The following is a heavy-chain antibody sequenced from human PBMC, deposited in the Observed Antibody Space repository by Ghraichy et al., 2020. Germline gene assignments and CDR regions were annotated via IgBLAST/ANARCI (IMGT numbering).Heavy chain of an antibody. D-gene: IGHD1-1*01. CDR3: ARGVHHNWFDP. J-gene: IGHJ5*02. Sequence: SETLSLTCTVSGYSISSGYYWGWIRQPPGKGLEWIGSIYHSGSTYYNPSLKSRVTISVDTSKNQFSLKLSSVTAADTAVYYCARGVHHNWFDPWGQGTLVTVSS. CDR1: GYSISSGYY. CDR2: IYHSGST. V-gene: IGHV4-38-2*02.